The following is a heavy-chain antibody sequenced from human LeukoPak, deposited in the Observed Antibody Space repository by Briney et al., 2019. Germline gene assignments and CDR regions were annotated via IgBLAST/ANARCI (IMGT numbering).Heavy chain of an antibody. CDR2: TSFSGDTI. V-gene: IGHV3-11*01. CDR1: GFTFSDYY. CDR3: ARGALTYYYDY. Sequence: GGSLRLSCAASGFTFSDYYMSWIRQAPGKGLEWVSYTSFSGDTISYADSVKGRFTFSRDNAKNPLFLQMNSLRAEDTAVYYCARGALTYYYDYWGQGTLVAVSS. D-gene: IGHD4/OR15-4a*01. J-gene: IGHJ4*02.